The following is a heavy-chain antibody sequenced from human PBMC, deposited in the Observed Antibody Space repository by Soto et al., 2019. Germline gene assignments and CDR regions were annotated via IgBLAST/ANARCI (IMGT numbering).Heavy chain of an antibody. CDR2: INHSGST. J-gene: IGHJ6*02. Sequence: PSETLSLTCAVYGGSFSGYYWSWIRQPPGKGLEWIGEINHSGSTNYNPSLKSRVTISVDTSKNQFSLKLSSVTAADTAVYYCARATMVRGVIRGYYYYGMDVWGQGTTVTVSS. CDR1: GGSFSGYY. V-gene: IGHV4-34*01. D-gene: IGHD3-10*01. CDR3: ARATMVRGVIRGYYYYGMDV.